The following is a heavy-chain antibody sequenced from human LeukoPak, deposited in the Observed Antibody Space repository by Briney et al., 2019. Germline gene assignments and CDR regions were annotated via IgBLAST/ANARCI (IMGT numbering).Heavy chain of an antibody. J-gene: IGHJ4*02. D-gene: IGHD3-9*01. V-gene: IGHV1-2*02. CDR2: INPNSGGT. CDR1: GHTFTGYY. Sequence: GASVKVSCKASGHTFTGYYMHWVRQAPGQGLEWMGWINPNSGGTNYAQKFQGRVTMTRDTSISTAYMELSRLRSDDTAVYYCASGLDFDWFYFDYWGQGTLVTVSS. CDR3: ASGLDFDWFYFDY.